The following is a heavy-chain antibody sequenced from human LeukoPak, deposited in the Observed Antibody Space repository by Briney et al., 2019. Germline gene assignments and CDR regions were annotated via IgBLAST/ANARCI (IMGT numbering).Heavy chain of an antibody. CDR1: GFTFSSYE. J-gene: IGHJ4*02. V-gene: IGHV3-48*03. CDR3: AKSDSSGYYLGG. Sequence: PGGSLRLSCAASGFTFSSYEMNWVRQAPGKGLQWVSYISSSGSTRYYAESVKGRFTISRDNTRNSLYLQMNSLRAEDTALYYCAKSDSSGYYLGGWGQGTLVTVSS. CDR2: ISSSGSTR. D-gene: IGHD3-22*01.